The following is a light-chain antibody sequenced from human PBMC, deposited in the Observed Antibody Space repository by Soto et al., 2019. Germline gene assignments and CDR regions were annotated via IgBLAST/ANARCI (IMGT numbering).Light chain of an antibody. Sequence: SALTQPASVSGSPGQTITISCTGTSSDIGGYNAVSWYQHHPGKAPKLIIYEVTHRPSGVSDRFSASKSGNTASLTISGLQAEDEADYYCNSFRVSHLYVFGPGTKVNV. J-gene: IGLJ1*01. CDR3: NSFRVSHLYV. V-gene: IGLV2-14*01. CDR1: SSDIGGYNA. CDR2: EVT.